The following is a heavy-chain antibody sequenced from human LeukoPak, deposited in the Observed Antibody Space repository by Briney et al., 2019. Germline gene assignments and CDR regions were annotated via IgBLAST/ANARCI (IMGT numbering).Heavy chain of an antibody. CDR3: ANSDYGGNPMKDY. J-gene: IGHJ4*02. CDR1: GGSISSSSYY. CDR2: IYYSGST. V-gene: IGHV4-39*07. Sequence: SETLSLTCTVSGGSISSSSYYWGWIRQPPGKGLEWIGSIYYSGSTYYNPSLKSRVTISVDTSKNQFSLKLSSVTAADTAVYYCANSDYGGNPMKDYWGQGTLVTVSS. D-gene: IGHD4-23*01.